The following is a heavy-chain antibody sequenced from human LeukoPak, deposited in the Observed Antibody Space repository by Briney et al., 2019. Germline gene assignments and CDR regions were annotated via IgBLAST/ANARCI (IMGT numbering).Heavy chain of an antibody. V-gene: IGHV3-7*01. CDR1: GFAFSSYW. CDR2: IKQDGSEK. J-gene: IGHJ3*02. CDR3: ARASTGWQKDAFDI. D-gene: IGHD6-19*01. Sequence: GGSLRLSCAASGFAFSSYWMSWVRQAPGKGLEWVANIKQDGSEKYYVDSVKGRFTISRDNAKNSLYLQMNSLRAEDTAVYYCARASTGWQKDAFDIWGQGTMVTVSS.